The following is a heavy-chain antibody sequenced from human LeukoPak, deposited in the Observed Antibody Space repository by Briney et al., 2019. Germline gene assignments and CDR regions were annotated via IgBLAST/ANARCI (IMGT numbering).Heavy chain of an antibody. V-gene: IGHV3-23*01. D-gene: IGHD2-2*01. CDR3: AIAGCSSNTCYGAFDI. CDR1: GFTFSSFA. CDR2: LSNSGGGT. Sequence: GGYLRLSCAASGFTFSSFAMSWVRQAPGQGLEWGSGLSNSGGGTDYADSVRGRFTISRDNFKNTLFLQTDSLGAGDTAVYYCAIAGCSSNTCYGAFDIWGQGTMVTVSS. J-gene: IGHJ3*02.